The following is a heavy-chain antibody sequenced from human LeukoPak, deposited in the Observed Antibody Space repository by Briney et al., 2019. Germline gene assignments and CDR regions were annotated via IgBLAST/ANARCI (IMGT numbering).Heavy chain of an antibody. Sequence: GGSLRLSCAASGFTFSSYEMNWVRQAPGKGLEWVSYISSSGSTIYYADSVKGRFSISRDNAKNSLYLQMHSLRAEDTAMYYCLCSGSGHYYFDYWGQGTLVTVSS. CDR1: GFTFSSYE. CDR3: LCSGSGHYYFDY. D-gene: IGHD3-10*02. V-gene: IGHV3-48*03. CDR2: ISSSGSTI. J-gene: IGHJ4*02.